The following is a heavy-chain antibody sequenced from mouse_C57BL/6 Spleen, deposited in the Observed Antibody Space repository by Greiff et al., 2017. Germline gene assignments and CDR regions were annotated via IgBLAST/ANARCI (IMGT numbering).Heavy chain of an antibody. V-gene: IGHV1-64*01. CDR2: IHPNSGST. CDR3: ARSITTPLGYLDV. J-gene: IGHJ1*03. CDR1: GYTFTSYW. D-gene: IGHD1-1*01. Sequence: QVQLQQPGAELVKPGASVKLSCKASGYTFTSYWMHWVKQRPGQGLEWIGMIHPNSGSTNYNEKFKSKATLTVDKSSSTAYMQLSSLTSEDSAVYYCARSITTPLGYLDVWGTGTTVTVSS.